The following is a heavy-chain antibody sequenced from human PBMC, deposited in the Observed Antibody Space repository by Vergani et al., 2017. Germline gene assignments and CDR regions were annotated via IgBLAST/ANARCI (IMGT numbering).Heavy chain of an antibody. CDR1: GGSISSSSYY. D-gene: IGHD3-22*01. CDR3: ARDPYYDSSGYAGDY. V-gene: IGHV4-39*07. CDR2: IYYSGST. J-gene: IGHJ4*02. Sequence: QLQLQESGPGLVKPSETLSLTCTVSGGSISSSSYYWGWIRQPPGKGLEWIGSIYYSGSTYYNPSLKSRVTISVDTSKNQCSLNLSSVTAADTAVYYCARDPYYDSSGYAGDYWGQGTLVTVSS.